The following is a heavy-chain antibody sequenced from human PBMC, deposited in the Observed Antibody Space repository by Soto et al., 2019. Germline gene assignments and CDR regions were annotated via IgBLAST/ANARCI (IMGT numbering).Heavy chain of an antibody. D-gene: IGHD1-20*01. V-gene: IGHV1-3*01. CDR2: INAGNGNT. CDR3: ARQGIGYNWNDVSFGY. CDR1: GYTFTSYA. Sequence: ASVKVSCKASGYTFTSYAMHWVRQAPGQRLEWMGWINAGNGNTKYSQKFQGRVTITRDTSASTAYMELSSLRSEDTALYYCARQGIGYNWNDVSFGYWGQGTLVTVSS. J-gene: IGHJ4*02.